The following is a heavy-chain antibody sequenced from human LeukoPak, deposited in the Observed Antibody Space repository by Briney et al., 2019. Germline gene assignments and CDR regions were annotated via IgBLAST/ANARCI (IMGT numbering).Heavy chain of an antibody. V-gene: IGHV3-72*01. Sequence: GGSLRLSCAASGFTFSDYILDWVRQAPGKGLEWVGRIRRKGQSYTTEYAASVKGRFTISRDDSKNSLYLHMNSLRTEDTAVYHCSRDGKEGGNSALDIWGQGTMVTVSS. CDR2: IRRKGQSYTT. CDR3: SRDGKEGGNSALDI. D-gene: IGHD4-23*01. J-gene: IGHJ3*02. CDR1: GFTFSDYI.